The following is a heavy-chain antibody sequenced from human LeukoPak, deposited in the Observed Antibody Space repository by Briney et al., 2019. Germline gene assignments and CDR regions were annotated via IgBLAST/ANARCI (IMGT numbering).Heavy chain of an antibody. CDR1: GYTFTSYG. Sequence: ASVKVSCKASGYTFTSYGISWVRQAPGQGLEWMGGIIPIFGTANYAQKFQGRVTITTDESTSTAYMELSSLRSEDTAVFYCARDTAYYFDYWGQGTLVTVSS. CDR2: IIPIFGTA. V-gene: IGHV1-69*05. CDR3: ARDTAYYFDY. J-gene: IGHJ4*02.